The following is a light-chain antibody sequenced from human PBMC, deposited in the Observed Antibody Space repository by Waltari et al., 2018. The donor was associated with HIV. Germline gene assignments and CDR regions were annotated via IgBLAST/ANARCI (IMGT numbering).Light chain of an antibody. J-gene: IGKJ2*01. CDR2: WAS. V-gene: IGKV4-1*01. CDR3: QQYNSTPYT. CDR1: QTVLSSSNNENY. Sequence: DVVMTQSPESLTVFLGERATIKCKSSQTVLSSSNNENYLAWYQQKPGQPPKLLIYWASTREAGVPDRFSASGSGTDFTLTIGSLQPEDVAVYFCQQYNSTPYTFGQGTKREIK.